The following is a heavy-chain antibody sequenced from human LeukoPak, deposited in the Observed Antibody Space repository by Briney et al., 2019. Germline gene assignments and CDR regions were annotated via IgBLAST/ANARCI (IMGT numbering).Heavy chain of an antibody. CDR2: IYPGDSDT. J-gene: IGHJ4*02. CDR1: GYTFTTYW. Sequence: GESLKISCKGSGYTFTTYWIGWVRQMPGKGLEWMGIIYPGDSDTRYSPSFQGQVTISADKSISTAYLQWSSLKASDTAMYYCARRTDSSGWYYWGQGTLVTVSS. CDR3: ARRTDSSGWYY. D-gene: IGHD6-19*01. V-gene: IGHV5-51*01.